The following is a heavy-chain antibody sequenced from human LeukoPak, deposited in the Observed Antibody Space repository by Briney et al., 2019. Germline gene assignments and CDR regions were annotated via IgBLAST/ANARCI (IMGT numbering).Heavy chain of an antibody. CDR3: AKDLAEAATSYGMDV. CDR2: VSGSGGTT. Sequence: GGSLRLSCAATGFIFRSFAMSWVRQVPGKGLEWVSAVSGSGGTTYYAGSVKGRLTISRDNSKNTVYLQINNLRTEDTATYYCAKDLAEAATSYGMDVWGHGTSVTVSS. V-gene: IGHV3-23*01. J-gene: IGHJ6*02. CDR1: GFIFRSFA. D-gene: IGHD2-15*01.